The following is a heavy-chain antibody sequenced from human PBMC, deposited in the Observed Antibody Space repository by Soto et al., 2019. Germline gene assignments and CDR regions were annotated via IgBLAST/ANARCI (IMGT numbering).Heavy chain of an antibody. CDR2: INTHNGNT. Sequence: ASVKVSCKASGYTFTTYGISWVRQAPGQGLEWLGWINTHNGNTNYAQNLQGRVIMTADTSTSTAYMELRSLRSDDTAIYYCTREGSAPYYYYGMDAWAQGTKVTVSS. CDR1: GYTFTTYG. J-gene: IGHJ6*02. V-gene: IGHV1-18*01. CDR3: TREGSAPYYYYGMDA. D-gene: IGHD3-10*01.